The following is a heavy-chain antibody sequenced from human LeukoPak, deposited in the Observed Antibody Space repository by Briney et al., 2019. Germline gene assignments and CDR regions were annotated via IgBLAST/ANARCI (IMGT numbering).Heavy chain of an antibody. CDR2: ISSSSSTI. CDR3: ARETSLAGFASGLGFNY. Sequence: GGSLRLSCAASGFTFSSYSMNWVRQAPGKGLEWVSYISSSSSTIYYADSVKGRFTISRDNAKNSLYLQMNSLRAEDTATYYCARETSLAGFASGLGFNYWGQGILVTVSS. CDR1: GFTFSSYS. J-gene: IGHJ4*02. D-gene: IGHD6-19*01. V-gene: IGHV3-48*04.